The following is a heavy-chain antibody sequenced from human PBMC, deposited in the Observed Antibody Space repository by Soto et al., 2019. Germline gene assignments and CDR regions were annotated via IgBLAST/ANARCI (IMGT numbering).Heavy chain of an antibody. D-gene: IGHD6-13*01. V-gene: IGHV3-43*01. CDR3: AKDGASAAGTFS. J-gene: IGHJ4*02. Sequence: GGSLRLSCEASGFTFDDYTMHWVRQAPGKGLEWVSLISWDGGSTYYADSVKGRFTISRDNSKNSLYLQMNSLRTEDTALYYCAKDGASAAGTFSWGQGTLVTVSS. CDR2: ISWDGGST. CDR1: GFTFDDYT.